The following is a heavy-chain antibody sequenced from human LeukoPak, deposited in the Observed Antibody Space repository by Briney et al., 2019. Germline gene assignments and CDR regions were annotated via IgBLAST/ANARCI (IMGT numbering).Heavy chain of an antibody. CDR3: AKDTITTIVVADAFDI. D-gene: IGHD3-22*01. CDR1: GFTFSSYW. J-gene: IGHJ3*02. CDR2: ISGSGGST. Sequence: PGGSLRLSCEASGFTFSSYWMSWVRQAPGKGLEWVSAISGSGGSTYYADSVKGRFTISRDNSKNTLYLQMNSLRAEDTAVYYCAKDTITTIVVADAFDIWGQGTMVTVSS. V-gene: IGHV3-23*01.